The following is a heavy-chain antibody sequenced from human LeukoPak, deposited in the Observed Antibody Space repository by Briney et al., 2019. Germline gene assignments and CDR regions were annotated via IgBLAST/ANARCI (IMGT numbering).Heavy chain of an antibody. Sequence: ASVKVSCKASGGTFSSYAISWVRQAPGQGLEWMGRIIPILGIANYAQKFQGRVTMTEDTSTDTAYMELSSLRSEDTAVYYCATDIAGYCSGGSCYNPFDYWGQGTLVTISS. CDR1: GGTFSSYA. CDR3: ATDIAGYCSGGSCYNPFDY. J-gene: IGHJ4*02. V-gene: IGHV1-69*04. CDR2: IIPILGIA. D-gene: IGHD2-15*01.